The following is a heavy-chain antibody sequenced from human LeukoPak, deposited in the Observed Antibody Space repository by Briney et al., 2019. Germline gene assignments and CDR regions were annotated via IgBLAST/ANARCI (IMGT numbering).Heavy chain of an antibody. CDR1: GGTFSSYA. CDR3: ARELRYDNSDSGAF. D-gene: IGHD3-22*01. J-gene: IGHJ3*01. CDR2: IIPIFGTA. V-gene: IGHV1-69*01. Sequence: SVKVSCKASGGTFSSYAISWVRQAPGQGLEWMGGIIPIFGTANYAQKFQGRVTITADESTSTAYMELSSLRSEDTAVYYCARELRYDNSDSGAFWGQGTVVTVSS.